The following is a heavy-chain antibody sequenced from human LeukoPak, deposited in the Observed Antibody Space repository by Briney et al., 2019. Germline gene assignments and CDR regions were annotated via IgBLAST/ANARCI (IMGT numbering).Heavy chain of an antibody. CDR3: ARLPLRYFDWSYYYYGMDV. D-gene: IGHD3-9*01. CDR1: GYSFTSYW. J-gene: IGHJ6*02. CDR2: IYPGDSDT. V-gene: IGHV5-51*01. Sequence: GESLKISCKGSGYSFTSYWIGWVRQMPGKGLEWMGIIYPGDSDTRYSPSFQGQVTISADKSISTAYLQWSSLKASFTAMYYCARLPLRYFDWSYYYYGMDVWGQGTTVTVSS.